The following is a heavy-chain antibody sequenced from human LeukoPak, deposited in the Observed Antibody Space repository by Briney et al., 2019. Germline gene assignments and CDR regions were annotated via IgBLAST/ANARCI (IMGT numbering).Heavy chain of an antibody. CDR3: ARVSFGGVIVINY. CDR2: IYHSGST. J-gene: IGHJ4*02. CDR1: GGSISSSNW. Sequence: PSETLSLTCAVSGGSISSSNWWSLVRQPPGKGLEWIGEIYHSGSTNYNPSLKSRVTISVDKSKNQFSLKLSSVTAADTAVYYCARVSFGGVIVINYWGQGTLVTVSS. V-gene: IGHV4-4*02. D-gene: IGHD3-16*02.